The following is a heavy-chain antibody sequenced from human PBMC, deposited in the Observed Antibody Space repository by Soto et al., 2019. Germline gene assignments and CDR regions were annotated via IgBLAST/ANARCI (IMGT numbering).Heavy chain of an antibody. D-gene: IGHD6-19*01. Sequence: EVQLLESGGGVVQPGGSLRLSCAGSGFTFSSYEMNWVRQAPGRGLEWLTHITSSGTNIFYGDSVKGRFTISRDNARNSLSLQMHSLRAEDTAVYYCARGYTGGWSRGGYFDYWGQGALVTVSS. V-gene: IGHV3-48*03. CDR3: ARGYTGGWSRGGYFDY. CDR1: GFTFSSYE. CDR2: ITSSGTNI. J-gene: IGHJ4*02.